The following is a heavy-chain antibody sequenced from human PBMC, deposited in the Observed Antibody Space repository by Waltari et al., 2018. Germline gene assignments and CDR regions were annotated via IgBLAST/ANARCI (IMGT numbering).Heavy chain of an antibody. D-gene: IGHD5-12*01. J-gene: IGHJ4*02. Sequence: QVQLVPSGAEVKKPGSSVKVSCKASGGTFSSYALSWVRQAPGQGLAWMGGIIPSFGTANYAQKFQGRVTSTADESTSTAYMELSSLRAEDTAVYYWARAGGYGAYFDYWGQGTLVTVSS. CDR3: ARAGGYGAYFDY. CDR2: IIPSFGTA. CDR1: GGTFSSYA. V-gene: IGHV1-69*01.